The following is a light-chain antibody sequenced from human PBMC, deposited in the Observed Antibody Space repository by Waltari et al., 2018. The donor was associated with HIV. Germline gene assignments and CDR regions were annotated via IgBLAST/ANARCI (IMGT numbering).Light chain of an antibody. CDR1: SLRRYY. CDR3: CSRGNNGNHLV. J-gene: IGLJ3*02. Sequence: SELTQDPAVSVALGQTVKITCQGDSLRRYYASWYQQKQGQAPVIVIYSENHRPSRIPDRFSGSSSVNTASLTSTGSQAEDEAHYYCCSRGNNGNHLVFGGGTKLTVL. V-gene: IGLV3-19*01. CDR2: SEN.